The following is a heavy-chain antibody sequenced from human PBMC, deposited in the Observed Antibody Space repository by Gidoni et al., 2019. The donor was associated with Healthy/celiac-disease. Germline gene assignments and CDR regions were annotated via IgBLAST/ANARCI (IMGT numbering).Heavy chain of an antibody. Sequence: QVQLVESGGGVVQPGRSLRLSCAASGFTFSSYGMHWVRQAPGKGLEWVAVIWYDGSNKYYADSVKGRFTISRDNSKNTLYLQMNSLRAEDTAVYYCARERWSGYDNGYYGMDVWGQGTTVTVSS. J-gene: IGHJ6*02. D-gene: IGHD3-3*01. V-gene: IGHV3-33*01. CDR1: GFTFSSYG. CDR2: IWYDGSNK. CDR3: ARERWSGYDNGYYGMDV.